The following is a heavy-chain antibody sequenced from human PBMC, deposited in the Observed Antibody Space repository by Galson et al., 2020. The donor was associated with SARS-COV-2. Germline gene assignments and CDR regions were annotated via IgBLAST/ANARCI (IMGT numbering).Heavy chain of an antibody. CDR2: INTNTGNP. V-gene: IGHV7-4-1*02. D-gene: IGHD3-3*01. J-gene: IGHJ5*02. CDR3: ARERNYDFWSGSPTPYNWFDP. CDR1: GYTFTSYA. Sequence: ASVKVSCKASGYTFTSYAMNWVRQAPGQGIEWMGWINTNTGNPTYAQGFTGRFVFSLDTSVSTAYLQISSLKAEDTAVYYCARERNYDFWSGSPTPYNWFDPWGQGTLVTVSS.